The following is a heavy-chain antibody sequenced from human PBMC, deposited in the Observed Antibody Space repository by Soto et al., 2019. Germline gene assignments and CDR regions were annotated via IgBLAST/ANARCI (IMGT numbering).Heavy chain of an antibody. D-gene: IGHD3-10*01. CDR2: IYHSGST. CDR3: ASITMVRGVTNYYYYGMDV. J-gene: IGHJ6*02. CDR1: GGSISSGGYS. V-gene: IGHV4-30-2*01. Sequence: LSLTCAVSGGSISSGGYSWSWIRQPPGKGLEWIGYIYHSGSTYYNPSLKSRVTISVDRSKNQFSLKLSSVTAADTAVYYCASITMVRGVTNYYYYGMDVWGQGTTVTVSS.